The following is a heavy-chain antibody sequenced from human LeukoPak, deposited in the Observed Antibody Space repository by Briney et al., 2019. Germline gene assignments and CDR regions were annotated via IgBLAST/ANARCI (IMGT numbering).Heavy chain of an antibody. J-gene: IGHJ4*02. V-gene: IGHV4-39*07. Sequence: KTSETLSLTCTVSGGSISSSSYYWGWIRQPPGKGLEWIGSIYYSGSTYYNPSLKSRVTISVDTSKNQFSLKLSSVTAADTAVYYCARGKWFGEFTYYFDYWGQGTLVTVSS. CDR2: IYYSGST. CDR3: ARGKWFGEFTYYFDY. CDR1: GGSISSSSYY. D-gene: IGHD3-10*01.